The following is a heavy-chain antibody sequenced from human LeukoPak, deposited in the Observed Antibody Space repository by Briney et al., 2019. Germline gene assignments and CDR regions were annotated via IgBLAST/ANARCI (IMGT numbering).Heavy chain of an antibody. Sequence: PGGSLRLSCTASGFTFGDYAMSWFRQAPGKGLEWVGFIRSKAYGGTTGYAASVKGRFTISRDDSKSIAYLQMNSLKTEDTAVYYCTRRTSMYYYDSSGTNFDYWGQGTLVTVSS. CDR1: GFTFGDYA. CDR2: IRSKAYGGTT. J-gene: IGHJ4*02. V-gene: IGHV3-49*03. D-gene: IGHD3-22*01. CDR3: TRRTSMYYYDSSGTNFDY.